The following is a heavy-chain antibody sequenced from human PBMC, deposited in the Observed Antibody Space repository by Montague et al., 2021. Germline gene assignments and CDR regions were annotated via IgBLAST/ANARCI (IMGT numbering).Heavy chain of an antibody. V-gene: IGHV4-59*01. CDR2: VFYSGAT. J-gene: IGHJ4*02. Sequence: SETLSLTCSVSGDSITGWYWSWIRRPPGKGLEWIGSVFYSGATNYNPSLKSRVTMSADTSKNQVSLKVNSVTAADTAVYYCARQGFYESGGFFIWGLGTLVTVSS. CDR1: GDSITGWY. D-gene: IGHD3-22*01. CDR3: ARQGFYESGGFFI.